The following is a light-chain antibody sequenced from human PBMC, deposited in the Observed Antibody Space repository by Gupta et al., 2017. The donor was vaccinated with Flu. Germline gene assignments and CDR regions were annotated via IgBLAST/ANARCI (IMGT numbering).Light chain of an antibody. CDR3: AAWDDSLNGNWV. CDR2: SNN. J-gene: IGLJ3*02. V-gene: IGLV1-44*01. Sequence: QSVLTQPPSASGTPGQRVTISCSGSSSNIGSNTVHWYQQLPGTAPKLLIYSNNQRPSGVPDRFSGSKSGTSASLAIGGLQSEDEADYYCAAWDDSLNGNWVFGGGTKLTVL. CDR1: SSNIGSNT.